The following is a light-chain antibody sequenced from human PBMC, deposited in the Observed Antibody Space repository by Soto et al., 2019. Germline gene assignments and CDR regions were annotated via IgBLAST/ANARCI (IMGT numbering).Light chain of an antibody. V-gene: IGKV1-5*01. CDR3: QQYNSFEFT. J-gene: IGKJ3*01. Sequence: DIQMTQSPSTLSASVGDRVTITCRASQSISSWLAWYQQKPGKAPKLLIYDASSLESGVPSRFSGSGSETEFTLTISSLQPDDFATYYCQQYNSFEFTFGPGTKVDIK. CDR2: DAS. CDR1: QSISSW.